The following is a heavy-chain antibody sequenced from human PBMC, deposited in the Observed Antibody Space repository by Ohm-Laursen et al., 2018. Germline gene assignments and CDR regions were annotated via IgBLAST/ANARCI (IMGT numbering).Heavy chain of an antibody. CDR3: LSGSGYSYT. CDR2: IKGDGGRI. V-gene: IGHV3-74*01. J-gene: IGHJ3*01. D-gene: IGHD3-22*01. Sequence: SLRLSCTASGFTFSSYWMHWVRQGPGKGLVWVSGIKGDGGRINYADSVKGRFTISRDNAKNTLYLQMNSLRVEDTAVYYCLSGSGYSYTWGQGTMVTVSS. CDR1: GFTFSSYW.